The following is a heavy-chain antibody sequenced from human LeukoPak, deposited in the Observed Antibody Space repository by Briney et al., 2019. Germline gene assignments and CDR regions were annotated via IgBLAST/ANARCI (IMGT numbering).Heavy chain of an antibody. Sequence: TLSLTCTVSGDSISGYYWSWIRQPPGKALEWLARIDWDDDKYYSTSLKTRLTISKDTSKNQVVLTMTNMDPVDTATYYCARTVRFLEWPTGYYYMDVWGKGTTVTVSS. CDR1: GDSISGYY. CDR3: ARTVRFLEWPTGYYYMDV. CDR2: IDWDDDK. D-gene: IGHD3-3*01. J-gene: IGHJ6*03. V-gene: IGHV2-70*11.